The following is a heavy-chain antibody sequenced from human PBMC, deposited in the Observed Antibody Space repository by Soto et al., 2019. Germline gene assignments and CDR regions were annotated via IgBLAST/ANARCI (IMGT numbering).Heavy chain of an antibody. D-gene: IGHD2-21*01. CDR1: GFTFSNAW. CDR2: IKSKTDGGTT. Sequence: EVQLVESGGGLVKPGGSLRLSCAASGFTFSNAWMSWVRQAPGKGLEWVGRIKSKTDGGTTDYAAPVKGRFTISRDDSKNTLYLQMNSLKTEDTAVYYCTTDHREILVVNDAFDIWGQGTMVTVSS. J-gene: IGHJ3*02. CDR3: TTDHREILVVNDAFDI. V-gene: IGHV3-15*01.